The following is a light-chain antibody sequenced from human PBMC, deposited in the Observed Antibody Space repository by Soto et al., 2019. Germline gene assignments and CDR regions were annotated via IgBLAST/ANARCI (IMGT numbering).Light chain of an antibody. Sequence: QSVLTQPPSVSAAPGQKVTISCSGSSSNIGRNYVSWYQHLPGTAPKLLIYDADKRPSGIPDRFSGYKSGASATLGITGLQTGDEADYYCGAWDSSLTTYAFGTGTQLTVL. CDR3: GAWDSSLTTYA. CDR2: DAD. CDR1: SSNIGRNY. J-gene: IGLJ1*01. V-gene: IGLV1-51*01.